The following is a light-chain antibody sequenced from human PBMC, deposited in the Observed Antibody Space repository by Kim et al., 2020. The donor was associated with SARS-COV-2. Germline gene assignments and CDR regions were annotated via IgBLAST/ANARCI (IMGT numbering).Light chain of an antibody. J-gene: IGLJ3*02. V-gene: IGLV1-47*01. CDR3: SAWDDRLSGWV. CDR2: RNN. CDR1: SSNIGSNY. Sequence: QFVLTQPPSASGTPGQRVTISCPGSSSNIGSNYVYWYQQLPGTAPTLLIYRNNQRPSGVPDRFSGSKTGTSASLAISALRFEDEADYDSSAWDDRLSGWVFGGGTQLTVL.